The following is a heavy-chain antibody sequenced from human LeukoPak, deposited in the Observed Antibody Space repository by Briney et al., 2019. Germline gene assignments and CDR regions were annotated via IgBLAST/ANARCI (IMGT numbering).Heavy chain of an antibody. D-gene: IGHD2-2*03. J-gene: IGHJ4*02. CDR2: INGDGSTI. CDR3: ARDRGPAVMDY. V-gene: IGHV3-74*01. Sequence: GGSLRLSCAASGFTFSSNWMHWVRQAPGKGLVWVSRINGDGSTINYAGSVKGRFTISRDNAKNTLYLQMNSLRAEDTAVYYCARDRGPAVMDYWGQGTLVTVSS. CDR1: GFTFSSNW.